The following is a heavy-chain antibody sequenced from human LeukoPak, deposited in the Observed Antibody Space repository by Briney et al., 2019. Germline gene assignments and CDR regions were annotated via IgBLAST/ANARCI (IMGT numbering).Heavy chain of an antibody. Sequence: SETXSLTCTVXXGXXXXXXXXXAXXXXXXXXGXEXXGSIYXRGNXFXNPSLKSXVXISVDTSKNQFSLKLSSVTAAEXAVYHCARPYTSGNLDAFHIWGQGTMVTVSS. D-gene: IGHD6-19*01. CDR1: XGXXXXXXXX. CDR2: IYXRGNX. CDR3: ARPYTSGNLDAFHI. J-gene: IGHJ3*02. V-gene: IGHV4-39*01.